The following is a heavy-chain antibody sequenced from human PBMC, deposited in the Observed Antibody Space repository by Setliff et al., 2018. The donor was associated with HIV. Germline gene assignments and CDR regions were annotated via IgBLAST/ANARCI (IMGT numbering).Heavy chain of an antibody. V-gene: IGHV4-39*07. D-gene: IGHD3-16*01. J-gene: IGHJ4*02. CDR1: GGSISSRNFY. CDR2: IAYTGSG. Sequence: SETLSLTCTVSGGSISSRNFYWGWIRQPPGKGLEWIGSIAYTGSGYYNSSLKSRVTISVDTSRNEGSLKLTSVTAADSAVYYCAREVRWGLPQGFDHWGQGSQVTVSS. CDR3: AREVRWGLPQGFDH.